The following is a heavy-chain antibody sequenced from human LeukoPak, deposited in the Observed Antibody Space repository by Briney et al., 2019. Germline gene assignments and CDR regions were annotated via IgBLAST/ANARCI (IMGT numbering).Heavy chain of an antibody. CDR3: ARPPYKQQLVGYFDY. J-gene: IGHJ4*02. D-gene: IGHD6-13*01. CDR1: GFPFIEYS. V-gene: IGHV3-48*01. Sequence: PGGSLRLSCTASGFPFIEYSMNWVRQAPGKGPEWISYIGIDSGNTKYADSVRGRFTISRDNSKNTLYLQMNSLRAEDTAVYYCARPPYKQQLVGYFDYWGQGTLVTVSS. CDR2: IGIDSGNT.